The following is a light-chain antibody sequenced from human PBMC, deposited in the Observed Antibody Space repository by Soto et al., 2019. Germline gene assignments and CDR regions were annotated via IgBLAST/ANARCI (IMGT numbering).Light chain of an antibody. J-gene: IGKJ1*01. CDR1: QGISSW. CDR3: QHYNSYLT. V-gene: IGKV1-5*01. CDR2: DAS. Sequence: DIQMTQSPSTLSASVGDRVTITCRASQGISSWLAWYQQKPGKAPKLLIYDASSLEGVVPSRFSGSGSGTDITLTTSSLQPDDFATYYYQHYNSYLTFGQGTKVEIK.